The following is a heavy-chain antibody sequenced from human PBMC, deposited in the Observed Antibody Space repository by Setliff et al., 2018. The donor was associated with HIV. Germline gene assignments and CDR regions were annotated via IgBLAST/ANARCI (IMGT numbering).Heavy chain of an antibody. CDR2: IYYTGST. V-gene: IGHV4-39*01. Sequence: SETLSLTCTVSGASISSSSHHWAWIRQPPGKGLEYIGNIYYTGSTHHNPSLESRVATAVDTSKNQFSLKLSSVTAADTAVYYCARIVRWELVATSTFFYYYMDVWGKGTTVTVSS. D-gene: IGHD1-26*01. CDR3: ARIVRWELVATSTFFYYYMDV. CDR1: GASISSSSHH. J-gene: IGHJ6*03.